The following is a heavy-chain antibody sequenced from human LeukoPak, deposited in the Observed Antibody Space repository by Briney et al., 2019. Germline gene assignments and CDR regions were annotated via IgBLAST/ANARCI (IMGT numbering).Heavy chain of an antibody. CDR1: GFTFSSYA. Sequence: PGGSLRLSCAASGFTFSSYAMHWVRQAPGKGLEWVAVISYDGSNKYYADSVKGRFTNSRDNSKNTLYLQMNSLRAEDTAVYYCARSRGTAMVFDYWGQGTLVTVSS. D-gene: IGHD5-18*01. CDR2: ISYDGSNK. CDR3: ARSRGTAMVFDY. J-gene: IGHJ4*02. V-gene: IGHV3-30*04.